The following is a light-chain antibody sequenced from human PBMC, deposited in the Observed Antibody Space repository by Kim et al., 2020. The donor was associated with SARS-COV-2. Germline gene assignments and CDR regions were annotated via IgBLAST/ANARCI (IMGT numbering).Light chain of an antibody. CDR3: QASNAAPRA. CDR2: SAS. V-gene: IGKV1-39*01. Sequence: ASVRDRVAITCRAMLHLKSYVSWYQQRAGKAPKLLIYSASILQIGVPSRFIGRGFGTEFTLTIDSLQPEDFATYYCQASNAAPRAFGQGTKVDIK. J-gene: IGKJ1*01. CDR1: LHLKSY.